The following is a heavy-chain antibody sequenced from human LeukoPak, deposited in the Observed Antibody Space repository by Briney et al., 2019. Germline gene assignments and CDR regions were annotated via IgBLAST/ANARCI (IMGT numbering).Heavy chain of an antibody. D-gene: IGHD3-10*01. V-gene: IGHV3-23*01. CDR3: SKMDFGSGSYYILNSPDY. J-gene: IGHJ4*02. CDR2: ISGGGSST. CDR1: GFTFSSYA. Sequence: GGSLRLSCAASGFTFSSYAMSWVRQAPGEGLEWVSGISGGGSSTYYADSVKGRFTISRDNSKNTLYLQVNSLRADGTAVYYCSKMDFGSGSYYILNSPDYWGQGTLVTVSS.